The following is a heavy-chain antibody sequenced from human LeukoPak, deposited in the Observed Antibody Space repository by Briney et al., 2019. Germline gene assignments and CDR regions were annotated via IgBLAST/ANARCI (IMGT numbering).Heavy chain of an antibody. J-gene: IGHJ6*02. CDR3: ARRPYGDYYGMDV. CDR1: GGSISSYY. V-gene: IGHV4-59*08. D-gene: IGHD4-17*01. Sequence: SETLSLTCTVSGGSISSYYWSWIRQPPGKGLEWIGYIYYSGSTNYNPSLKSRVTISADTSKNQFSLKLSSVTAADTAVYYRARRPYGDYYGMDVWGQGTTVTVSS. CDR2: IYYSGST.